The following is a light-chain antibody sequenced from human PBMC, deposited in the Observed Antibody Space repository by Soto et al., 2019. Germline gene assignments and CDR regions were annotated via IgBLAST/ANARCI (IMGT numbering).Light chain of an antibody. V-gene: IGLV2-11*01. CDR2: DVI. J-gene: IGLJ1*01. Sequence: QSALTQPRSVSGSPGQSVTISCTGTSSDVGGYNYVSWYQHHPDKAPKLLIYDVIKRPSGVPDRFSGSTSGNTASLAISGLRSEDEADYYCAAWDDSLSGYVFGTGTKLTVL. CDR3: AAWDDSLSGYV. CDR1: SSDVGGYNY.